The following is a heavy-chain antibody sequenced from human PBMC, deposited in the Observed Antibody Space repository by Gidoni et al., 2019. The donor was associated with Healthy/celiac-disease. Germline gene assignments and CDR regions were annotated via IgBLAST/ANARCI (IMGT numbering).Heavy chain of an antibody. Sequence: EVQLVESGGGLVRPGGSLRLSCAASGSTSSNAGWSGVRQAPGKGLEWVGRIKSKTDGGTTDYAAPVKGRFTISRDDSKNTLYLQMNSLKTEDTAVYYCTTGWQLRFLERGVVSHRMDVWGQGTTVTVSS. CDR2: IKSKTDGGTT. V-gene: IGHV3-15*01. CDR1: GSTSSNAG. J-gene: IGHJ6*02. D-gene: IGHD3-3*01. CDR3: TTGWQLRFLERGVVSHRMDV.